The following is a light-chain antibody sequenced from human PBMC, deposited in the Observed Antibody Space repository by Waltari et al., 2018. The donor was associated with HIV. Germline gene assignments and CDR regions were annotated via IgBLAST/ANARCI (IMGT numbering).Light chain of an antibody. J-gene: IGLJ3*02. CDR2: DDT. Sequence: GSSSNIGAGYDVHWYQQIPGTAPRLLIYDDTNRPSGVPERFSGSRSGASASLAITGLQAEDEADYYCQSFDDNLEGVFGGGTRLTVL. CDR3: QSFDDNLEGV. V-gene: IGLV1-40*03. CDR1: SSNIGAGYD.